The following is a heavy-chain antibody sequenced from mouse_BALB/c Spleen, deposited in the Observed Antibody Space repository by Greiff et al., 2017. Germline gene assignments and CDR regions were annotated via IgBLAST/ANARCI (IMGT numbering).Heavy chain of an antibody. V-gene: IGHV14-1*02. CDR2: IDPENGNT. CDR3: AREGWYGNPWFAY. CDR1: GFNIKDYY. J-gene: IGHJ3*01. D-gene: IGHD2-10*02. Sequence: EVKLQESGAELVRPGALVKLSCKASGFNIKDYYMHWVKQRPEQGLEWIGWIDPENGNTIYDPKFQGKASITADTSSNTAYLQLSSLTSEDTAVYYCAREGWYGNPWFAYWGQGTLVTVSA.